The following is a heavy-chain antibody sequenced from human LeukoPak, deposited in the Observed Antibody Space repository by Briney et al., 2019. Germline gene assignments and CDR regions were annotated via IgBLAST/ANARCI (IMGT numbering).Heavy chain of an antibody. D-gene: IGHD3-3*01. Sequence: SETLSLTCTVSGYSISNGYYWGWIRQPPGKGLEWVGSIYHRGSTYYNPSLTSRVTISLDRSRKKFSLKLTSVTAADTAVYFCARGAEYYAIWRGYAGYSDYWGQGISVTVSS. J-gene: IGHJ4*02. CDR2: IYHRGST. V-gene: IGHV4-38-2*02. CDR1: GYSISNGYY. CDR3: ARGAEYYAIWRGYAGYSDY.